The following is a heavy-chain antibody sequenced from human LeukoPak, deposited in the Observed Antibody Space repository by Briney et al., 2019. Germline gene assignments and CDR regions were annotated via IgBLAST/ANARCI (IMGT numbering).Heavy chain of an antibody. CDR3: ARLHDRRTFDY. Sequence: AMSWVRQAPGXGVEWVSIMTASGRSTYHADSVKGRFTISRDNSKNTVYLQMDSLRAADTAVYYCARLHDRRTFDYWGQGTLVTVSS. CDR2: MTASGRST. J-gene: IGHJ4*02. D-gene: IGHD4-4*01. CDR1: A. V-gene: IGHV3-23*01.